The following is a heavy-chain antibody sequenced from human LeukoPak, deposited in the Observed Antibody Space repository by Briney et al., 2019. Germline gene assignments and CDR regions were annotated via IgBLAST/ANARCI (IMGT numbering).Heavy chain of an antibody. CDR1: GFTLSGYS. CDR3: ARDRLRTWYLDL. J-gene: IGHJ2*01. V-gene: IGHV3-48*01. D-gene: IGHD2-8*01. CDR2: VSGSGGTI. Sequence: PGGYLRLSCAASGFTLSGYSLNWVRQAPGKGLEWISYVSGSGGTIYYADSVMGRFTISRDNAKNSLYLQMNSLRAEDTAVYYCARDRLRTWYLDLWGRGTLVTVSS.